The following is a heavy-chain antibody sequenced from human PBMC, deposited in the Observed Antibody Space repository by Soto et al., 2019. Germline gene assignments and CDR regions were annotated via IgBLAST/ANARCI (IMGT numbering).Heavy chain of an antibody. V-gene: IGHV4-34*01. CDR2: INHSGST. CDR1: GGSFSGYY. D-gene: IGHD3-10*01. J-gene: IGHJ6*02. CDR3: ARSRSITMVRGVIRPYGMDV. Sequence: SETLSLTCAVYGGSFSGYYWSWIRQPPGKGLEWIGEINHSGSTNYNPSLKSRVAISVDTSKNQFSLKLSSVTAADTAVYYCARSRSITMVRGVIRPYGMDVWGQGTTVTVSS.